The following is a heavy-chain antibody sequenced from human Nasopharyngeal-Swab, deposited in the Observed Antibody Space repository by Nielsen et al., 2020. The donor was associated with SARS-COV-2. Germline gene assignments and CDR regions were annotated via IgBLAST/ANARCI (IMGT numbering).Heavy chain of an antibody. J-gene: IGHJ6*03. CDR1: EYTSTSYY. CDR2: INPSGGST. D-gene: IGHD3-3*01. CDR3: ARGSLRFLEWSYYYYYMDV. Sequence: VKVSCKASEYTSTSYYMHWVRQAPGQGLEWMGIINPSGGSTSYAQKFQGRVTMTRDTSTSTVYMELSSLRSEDTAVYYCARGSLRFLEWSYYYYYMDVWGKGTTVTVSS. V-gene: IGHV1-46*01.